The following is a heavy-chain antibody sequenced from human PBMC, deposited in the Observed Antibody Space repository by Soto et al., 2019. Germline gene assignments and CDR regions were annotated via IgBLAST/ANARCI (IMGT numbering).Heavy chain of an antibody. CDR3: ARFPQAAIVGAAYFDY. CDR2: IIPILGIA. J-gene: IGHJ4*02. CDR1: GGTFSSYI. Sequence: QVQLVQSGAEVKKPGSSVKVSCKASGGTFSSYIISWVRQAPGQGLEWMGRIIPILGIANYAQKFQGRVTITADKSTSTAYMELISQRSEDTAVYYCARFPQAAIVGAAYFDYWGQGTLVIVSS. D-gene: IGHD1-26*01. V-gene: IGHV1-69*02.